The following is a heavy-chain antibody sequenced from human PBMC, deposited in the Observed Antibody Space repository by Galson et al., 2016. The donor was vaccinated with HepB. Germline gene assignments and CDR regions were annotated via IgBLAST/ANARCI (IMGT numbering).Heavy chain of an antibody. CDR2: VYSSGST. Sequence: ETLSLTCAVSGDSIGSDTNWWSWVRQPPGKGLEWIGRVYSSGSTNYSPFLKSRVTISVDTSKNQFSLRLSSVTAADTAVYYCARDLSPWGQGTLVTVSS. CDR3: ARDLSP. CDR1: GDSIGSDTNW. V-gene: IGHV4-4*02. D-gene: IGHD2/OR15-2a*01. J-gene: IGHJ5*02.